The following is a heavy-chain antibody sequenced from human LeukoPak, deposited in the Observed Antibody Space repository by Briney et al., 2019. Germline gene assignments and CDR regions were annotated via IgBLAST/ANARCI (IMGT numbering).Heavy chain of an antibody. V-gene: IGHV3-48*03. J-gene: IGHJ6*04. Sequence: GGSLRLSCAASGLTFSTYWMNWVRQAPGKGLEWVSYISSSGSTIYYADSVKGRFTISRDNAKNSLYLQMNSLRAEDTAVYYCAELGITMIGGVWGKGTTVTISS. CDR1: GLTFSTYW. D-gene: IGHD3-10*02. CDR2: ISSSGSTI. CDR3: AELGITMIGGV.